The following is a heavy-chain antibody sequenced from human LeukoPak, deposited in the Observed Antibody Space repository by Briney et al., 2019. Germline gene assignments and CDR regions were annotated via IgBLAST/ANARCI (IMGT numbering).Heavy chain of an antibody. CDR2: MNPYSGNT. CDR3: ARVNSPDYGYYYYYGMDV. D-gene: IGHD3-16*01. Sequence: GASVKVSCKASGYTFTSYDINWVRQATGQGLEWMGWMNPYSGNTGYAQKFQGRVTMTRNTSISTAYMELSSLRSEDTAVYYCARVNSPDYGYYYYYGMDVWGQGTTVTVSS. CDR1: GYTFTSYD. V-gene: IGHV1-8*01. J-gene: IGHJ6*02.